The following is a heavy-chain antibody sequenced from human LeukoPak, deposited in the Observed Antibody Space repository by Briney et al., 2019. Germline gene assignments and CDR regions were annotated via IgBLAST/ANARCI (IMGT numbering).Heavy chain of an antibody. Sequence: SETLSLTCAVYGGSFSGYYWSWIRQPPGKGLEWIGEINHSGSTNYNPSLKSRVTISVDTSKNQFSLKLSSMTAADTAVYYCARTSPVYYDSSGYFDYWGQGTLVTVSS. CDR3: ARTSPVYYDSSGYFDY. CDR1: GGSFSGYY. J-gene: IGHJ4*02. CDR2: INHSGST. D-gene: IGHD3-22*01. V-gene: IGHV4-34*01.